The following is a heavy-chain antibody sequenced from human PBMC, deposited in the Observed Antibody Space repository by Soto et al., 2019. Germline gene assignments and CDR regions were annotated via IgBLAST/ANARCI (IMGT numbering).Heavy chain of an antibody. CDR3: ARDRRWYYGSGTDEYYGMDV. V-gene: IGHV3-30-3*01. Sequence: QVQLVESGGGVVQPGRSLRLSCAASGFTFSSYAMHWVRQAPGKGLEWVAVISYDGSNKYYADSVKGRFTISRDNSKNTLYLQMNILRAEATAVYYGARDRRWYYGSGTDEYYGMDVWGQGTTVTVSS. D-gene: IGHD3-10*01. J-gene: IGHJ6*02. CDR1: GFTFSSYA. CDR2: ISYDGSNK.